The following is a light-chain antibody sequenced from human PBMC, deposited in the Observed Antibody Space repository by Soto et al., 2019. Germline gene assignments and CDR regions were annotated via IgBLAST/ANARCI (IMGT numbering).Light chain of an antibody. CDR3: QQYIIYPLT. CDR1: QSLNTW. V-gene: IGKV1-5*03. Sequence: DIQMTQSPSTLSASVGDRVTLTCRASQSLNTWLAWYQQKPGKAPKLLIYKASTLESGVPSRFSGSGSGTEFTLTINSLQPDDFATYYCQQYIIYPLTFGGGTKV. J-gene: IGKJ4*01. CDR2: KAS.